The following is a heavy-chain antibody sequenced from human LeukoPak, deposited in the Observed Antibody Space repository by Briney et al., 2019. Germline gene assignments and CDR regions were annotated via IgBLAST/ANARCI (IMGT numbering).Heavy chain of an antibody. CDR1: GGSLSSYY. CDR3: ARDQEYSGSYYRYFDF. V-gene: IGHV4-59*01. CDR2: IYSRGLTRGST. J-gene: IGHJ4*02. D-gene: IGHD1-26*01. Sequence: SETLSLTCTVSGGSLSSYYWSWVRQPPGKGLEWIGYIYSRGLTRGSTNYNPSLKSRVTISVDTSKNQFSLKLTSVTAADTAVYYCARDQEYSGSYYRYFDFWGQGALVTVSS.